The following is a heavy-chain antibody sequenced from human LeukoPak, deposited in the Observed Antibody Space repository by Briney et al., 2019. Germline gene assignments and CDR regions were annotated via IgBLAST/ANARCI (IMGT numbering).Heavy chain of an antibody. CDR2: ISGSGGST. CDR1: GFTFSSYA. V-gene: IGHV3-23*01. J-gene: IGHJ4*02. D-gene: IGHD3-3*01. Sequence: GSLRLSCAASGFTFSSYAMSWVRQAPGKGLEWVSAISGSGGSTYYADSVKGRFTISRDSSKNTLYLQMNSLRAEDTAVYYCANTIFGVVINDYWGQGTLVTVSS. CDR3: ANTIFGVVINDY.